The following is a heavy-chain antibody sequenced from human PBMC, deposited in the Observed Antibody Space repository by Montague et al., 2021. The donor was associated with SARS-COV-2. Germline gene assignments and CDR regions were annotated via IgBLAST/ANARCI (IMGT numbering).Heavy chain of an antibody. D-gene: IGHD5-12*01. CDR2: VDYSGNT. J-gene: IGHJ4*02. V-gene: IGHV4-39*01. CDR3: ARREYSYCWGV. CDR1: GGPISGSSDY. Sequence: SETLSLTCTVTGGPISGSSDYWGWIRQSPGKGLEWIASVDYSGNTYYSPSLKSRLTISVDTSKNQFSLKLNSVTAADTALYYCARREYSYCWGVWGQGTLVTVSS.